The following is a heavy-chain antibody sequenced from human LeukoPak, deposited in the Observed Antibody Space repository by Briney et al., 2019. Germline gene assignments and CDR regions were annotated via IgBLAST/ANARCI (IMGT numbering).Heavy chain of an antibody. J-gene: IGHJ4*02. V-gene: IGHV4-4*02. CDR1: DGSISSSNW. CDR2: IYHSGST. Sequence: SGTLSLTCAVSDGSISSSNWWSWVRQPPGKGLEWIGEIYHSGSTNYNPSLKSRVTISVDKSKNQFSLKLSSMTAADTAVYYCARVPPGYCSSTSCQHDYWGQGTLVTVSS. CDR3: ARVPPGYCSSTSCQHDY. D-gene: IGHD2-2*03.